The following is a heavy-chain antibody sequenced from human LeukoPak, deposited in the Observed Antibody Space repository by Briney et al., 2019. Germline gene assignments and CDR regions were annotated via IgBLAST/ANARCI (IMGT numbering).Heavy chain of an antibody. D-gene: IGHD3-10*01. CDR3: ARGPYYGSGSLYYYYYMDV. CDR2: INSDGSST. J-gene: IGHJ6*03. V-gene: IGHV3-74*01. Sequence: GGSLRLSCAASGFTFSSYWMHWVRQAPGKGLVWVSRINSDGSSTSYADSVKGRFTISRDNAKNTLYLQMNSLRAEDTAVYYCARGPYYGSGSLYYYYYMDVWGKGTTVTVSS. CDR1: GFTFSSYW.